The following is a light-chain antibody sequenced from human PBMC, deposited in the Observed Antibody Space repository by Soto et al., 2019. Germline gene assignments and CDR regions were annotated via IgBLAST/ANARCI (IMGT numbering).Light chain of an antibody. J-gene: IGKJ2*01. V-gene: IGKV1-17*03. CDR2: AAS. Sequence: DTQMTQSPSAMSASVGDRVTITCRASRDITNYVAWFQQKPGQVPKRLIYAASSLHRGVPSRFSGSGSGTEFTLTISRLQPEDFATYYCLQHNTYPHTFGQGTKLEIK. CDR3: LQHNTYPHT. CDR1: RDITNY.